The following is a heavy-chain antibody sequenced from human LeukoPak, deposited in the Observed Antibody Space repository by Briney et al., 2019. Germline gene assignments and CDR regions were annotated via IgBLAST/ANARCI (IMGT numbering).Heavy chain of an antibody. D-gene: IGHD3-9*01. CDR3: ARGIAGLRYFDWLLGDYYYYYYMDV. J-gene: IGHJ6*03. CDR2: MNPNSGNT. CDR1: GYTFTSYD. V-gene: IGHV1-8*01. Sequence: ASVKVSCKASGYTFTSYDINWVRQATGQGLEWMGWMNPNSGNTGYAQKFQGRVTMTRNTSISTAYMELSSLRSEDTAVYYCARGIAGLRYFDWLLGDYYYYYYMDVWGKGTTVTFSS.